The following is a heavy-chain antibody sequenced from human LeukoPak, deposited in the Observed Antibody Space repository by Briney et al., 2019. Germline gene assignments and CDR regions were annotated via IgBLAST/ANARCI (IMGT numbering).Heavy chain of an antibody. J-gene: IGHJ6*03. CDR3: ARAPVTYYYYYYMDV. Sequence: ASVKVSCKASGYTFTGYYMHWVRQAPGQGLEWMGWINANSGDTNYAQKFQGRFTMTRDTSISTAYMELSRLRSDDTAVYYCARAPVTYYYYYYMDVWGKGTTVTISS. CDR1: GYTFTGYY. CDR2: INANSGDT. V-gene: IGHV1-2*02. D-gene: IGHD4-17*01.